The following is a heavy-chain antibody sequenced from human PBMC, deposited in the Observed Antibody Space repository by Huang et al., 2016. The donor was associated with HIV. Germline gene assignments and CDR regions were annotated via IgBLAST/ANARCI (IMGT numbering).Heavy chain of an antibody. V-gene: IGHV5-51*01. D-gene: IGHD6-6*01. CDR2: LFPDDSDT. J-gene: IGHJ4*02. CDR3: ARRFSSSSGYFDY. CDR1: GYSFSSYW. Sequence: VQLVQSGAEVKKPGESLKISCKGSGYSFSSYWVAWVRQMPGKGLGWMGILFPDDSDTTYRPSFEGQVTISADKSIGTAYLQWSSLKASDTAMYYCARRFSSSSGYFDYWGQGSLVTVSS.